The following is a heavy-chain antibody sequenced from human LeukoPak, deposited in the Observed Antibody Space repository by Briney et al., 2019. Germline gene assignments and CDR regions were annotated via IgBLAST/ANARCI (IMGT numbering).Heavy chain of an antibody. J-gene: IGHJ4*02. CDR2: IYYSGST. Sequence: SETLSLTCTASGDSISGYYWSWIRQPPGKGLEWIGYIYYSGSTNYNPSLKSRVTISVDTSKNQFSLKLSSVTAADTAVYYCARQHSDFWSLDYWSQGTLVTVSS. CDR1: GDSISGYY. V-gene: IGHV4-59*08. CDR3: ARQHSDFWSLDY. D-gene: IGHD3-3*01.